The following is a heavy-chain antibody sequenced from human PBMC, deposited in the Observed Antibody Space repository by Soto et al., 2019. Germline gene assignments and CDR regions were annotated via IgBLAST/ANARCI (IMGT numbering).Heavy chain of an antibody. CDR1: GGSISSYY. D-gene: IGHD2-15*01. CDR3: ARVLLGLDY. J-gene: IGHJ4*02. Sequence: QVQLQESGPGLVKPSETLSLTCTVSGGSISSYYWSWIRQPPGKGLEWIGYIYYSGSTNYNPSLKSRVTIAGDTFKNQLSLKLSCVTAADTAVYYCARVLLGLDYWGQGTLVTVSS. CDR2: IYYSGST. V-gene: IGHV4-59*01.